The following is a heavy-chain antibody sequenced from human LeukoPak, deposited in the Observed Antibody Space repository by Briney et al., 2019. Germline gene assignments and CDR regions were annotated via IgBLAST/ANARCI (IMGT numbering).Heavy chain of an antibody. CDR3: ARTMSSSHTVYGMDV. V-gene: IGHV4-34*01. CDR1: GGSFNEYY. Sequence: SETLSLTCAVYGGSFNEYYWTWIRQPPGNGLEWIGETNPGGGTKYSPSLKSQITISVDTSGNQFSLKVTSVTAADTAVYYCARTMSSSHTVYGMDVWGQGTTVTVSS. CDR2: TNPGGGT. J-gene: IGHJ6*02. D-gene: IGHD2-2*02.